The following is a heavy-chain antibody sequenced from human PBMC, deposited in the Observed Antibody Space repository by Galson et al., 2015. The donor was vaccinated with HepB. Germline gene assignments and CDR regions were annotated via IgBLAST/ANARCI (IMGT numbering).Heavy chain of an antibody. D-gene: IGHD2-21*02. Sequence: SLRLSCAASGFTFSDYWMTWVRQTPGKGLECVANIKTDGSEKDYVDSVKGRFTISRDNAESSLYLQMHSLRADDTAVYYCARHCVGDCTQAFDIWGQGTLVTVSS. J-gene: IGHJ4*02. CDR1: GFTFSDYW. V-gene: IGHV3-7*03. CDR3: ARHCVGDCTQAFDI. CDR2: IKTDGSEK.